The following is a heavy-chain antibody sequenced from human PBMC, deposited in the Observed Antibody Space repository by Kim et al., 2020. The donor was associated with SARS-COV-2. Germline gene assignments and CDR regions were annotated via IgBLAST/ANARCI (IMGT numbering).Heavy chain of an antibody. CDR3: AKDGHCSSTSCYDDY. Sequence: GGSLRLSCAASGFTFSSYAMSWVRQAPGKGLEWVSAISGSGGSTYYADSVKGRFTISRDNSKNTLYLQMNSLRAEDTAVYYCAKDGHCSSTSCYDDYWGQGTLVTVSS. D-gene: IGHD2-2*01. V-gene: IGHV3-23*01. CDR2: ISGSGGST. CDR1: GFTFSSYA. J-gene: IGHJ4*02.